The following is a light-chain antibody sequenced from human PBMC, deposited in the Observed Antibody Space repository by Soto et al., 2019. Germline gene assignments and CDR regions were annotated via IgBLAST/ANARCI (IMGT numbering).Light chain of an antibody. J-gene: IGKJ5*01. V-gene: IGKV3-20*01. CDR3: QQYYTWPS. CDR1: QSVSSTY. CDR2: DAS. Sequence: EIVLTHSPGTLSLSPWERATLSCRASQSVSSTYLAWYQQKPVQAPRLLIYDASSRATGIPDRFSGSGSGTDFTLTISRLEPEDFAIYYCQQYYTWPSFGHGTRLEIK.